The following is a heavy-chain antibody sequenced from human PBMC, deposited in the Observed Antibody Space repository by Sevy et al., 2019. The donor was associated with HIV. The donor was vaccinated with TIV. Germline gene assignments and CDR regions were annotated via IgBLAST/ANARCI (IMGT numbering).Heavy chain of an antibody. V-gene: IGHV5-51*01. D-gene: IGHD3-22*01. J-gene: IGHJ3*02. CDR2: FYPGNSDV. CDR3: ARGLYYYDSSGYSDAFDI. Sequence: GESLKISCKGSGYIFKNYWIGWVRQVPGKGLEWMGIFYPGNSDVRYSPSFQGQFTISADKSIRAAYLQWRSLKASDTAMYFCARGLYYYDSSGYSDAFDIWGQGTMVTVSS. CDR1: GYIFKNYW.